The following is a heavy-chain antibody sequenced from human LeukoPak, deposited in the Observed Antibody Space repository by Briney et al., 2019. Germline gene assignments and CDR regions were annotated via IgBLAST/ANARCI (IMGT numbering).Heavy chain of an antibody. CDR1: GFTFSSYA. V-gene: IGHV3-15*01. CDR2: IRSKIDGETI. D-gene: IGHD1-20*01. CDR3: TTAGISGTRWYYNGMDV. J-gene: IGHJ6*02. Sequence: GGSLRLSCAASGFTFSSYAMSWVRQAPGKGPEWVGLIRSKIDGETIEYAAPVKDRFVISRDDSKNTVYLQMTSLKIEDTAVYYCTTAGISGTRWYYNGMDVWGQGTTVTVSS.